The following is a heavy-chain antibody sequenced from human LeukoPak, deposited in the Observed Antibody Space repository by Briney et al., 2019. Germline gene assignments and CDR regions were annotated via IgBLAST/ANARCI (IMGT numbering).Heavy chain of an antibody. D-gene: IGHD5-24*01. Sequence: PGGSLRLSCAASGFTFSSYSMNWVRQAPGKGLEWVSSISSSSSYIYYADSVKGRFTISRDNAKNSLYLQMNSLRAEDTAVYYCARTWEMATITSDAFDIWGQGTMVTVSS. CDR3: ARTWEMATITSDAFDI. V-gene: IGHV3-21*01. CDR2: ISSSSSYI. CDR1: GFTFSSYS. J-gene: IGHJ3*02.